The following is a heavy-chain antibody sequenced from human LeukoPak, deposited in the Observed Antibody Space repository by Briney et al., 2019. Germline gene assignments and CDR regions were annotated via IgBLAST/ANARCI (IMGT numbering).Heavy chain of an antibody. CDR1: GFTFSSYG. V-gene: IGHV3-30*02. Sequence: GGSLRLSCAASGFTFSSYGMQWVRQAPGKGLQWVAFIRYDGSNKYYADSVKGRFTISRDNSKNTLYLQMNSLRAEDTAVYYCAKVHCSSTSCYADFFDYWGQGTLVTVSS. CDR3: AKVHCSSTSCYADFFDY. CDR2: IRYDGSNK. D-gene: IGHD2-2*01. J-gene: IGHJ4*02.